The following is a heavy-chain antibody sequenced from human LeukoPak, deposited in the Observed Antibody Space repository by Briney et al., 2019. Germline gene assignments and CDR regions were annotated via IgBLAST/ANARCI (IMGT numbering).Heavy chain of an antibody. V-gene: IGHV4-61*08. D-gene: IGHD5-24*01. J-gene: IGHJ4*02. Sequence: SETLSLTCTVSGGSISSGDYYWSWIRQPPGKGLEWIGYIYYSGSTNYNPSPKSRVTISVDTSKNQFSLKLSSVTAADTAVYYCARGRWLQLSFDYWGQGTLVTVSS. CDR2: IYYSGST. CDR1: GGSISSGDYY. CDR3: ARGRWLQLSFDY.